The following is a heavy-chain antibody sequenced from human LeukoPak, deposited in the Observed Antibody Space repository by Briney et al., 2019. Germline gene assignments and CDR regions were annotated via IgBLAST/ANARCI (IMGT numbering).Heavy chain of an antibody. D-gene: IGHD3-10*01. J-gene: IGHJ3*02. CDR1: GFTFSSYW. Sequence: PGGSLRLSCAASGFTFSSYWMHWVRQAPGKGLVWVSRINTDGSSTSYADSVKGRFTISRDNAKNSLYLQMNSLRAEDTALYHCAREGSGSRAFDIWGQGTMVTVSS. V-gene: IGHV3-74*01. CDR2: INTDGSST. CDR3: AREGSGSRAFDI.